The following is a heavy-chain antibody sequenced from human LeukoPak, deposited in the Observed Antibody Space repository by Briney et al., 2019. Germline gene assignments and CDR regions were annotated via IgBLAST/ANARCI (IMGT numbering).Heavy chain of an antibody. D-gene: IGHD2-15*01. V-gene: IGHV1-69*01. Sequence: ASVKVSCKASGGTFSSYAISWVRQAPGQGLEWMGGIIPIFGTANYAQKFQGRVTITADESTSTAYMELSSLRSEDTAVYYCASPYCSGGTCYAHDAFDIWGQGTMVTVSS. CDR2: IIPIFGTA. CDR3: ASPYCSGGTCYAHDAFDI. CDR1: GGTFSSYA. J-gene: IGHJ3*02.